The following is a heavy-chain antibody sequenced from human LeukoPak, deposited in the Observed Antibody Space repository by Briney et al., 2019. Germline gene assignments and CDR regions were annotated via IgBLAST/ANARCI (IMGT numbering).Heavy chain of an antibody. CDR3: ARLTSGAYDILTGYYADY. CDR1: GGXISSYY. V-gene: IGHV4-59*01. J-gene: IGHJ4*02. CDR2: IYYSGST. Sequence: SETLSLTCTVSGGXISSYYWSWIRQPPGKGLEWIGYIYYSGSTNYNPSLKSRVTISVDTSKNQFSLKLSSVTAADTAVYYCARLTSGAYDILTGYYADYWGQGTLVTVSS. D-gene: IGHD3-9*01.